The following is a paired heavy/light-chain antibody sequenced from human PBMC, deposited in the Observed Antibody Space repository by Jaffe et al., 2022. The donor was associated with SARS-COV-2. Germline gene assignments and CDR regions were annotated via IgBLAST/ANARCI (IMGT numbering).Light chain of an antibody. J-gene: IGLJ3*02. V-gene: IGLV8-61*01. CDR2: STN. CDR1: SGSVSTSYY. Sequence: QTVVTQEPSLSVSPGGTVTLTCGLSSGSVSTSYYPSWYQQTPGQAPRTLIYSTNTRSSGVPDRFSGSILGNKAALTITGAQADDESDYYCVLYMGSGIWVFGGGTKLTVL. CDR3: VLYMGSGIWV.
Heavy chain of an antibody. CDR2: INHSGST. CDR3: ARGDNYGDYEP. D-gene: IGHD4-17*01. J-gene: IGHJ5*02. CDR1: GGSFSGHY. Sequence: QVLLQQWGAGLLKPSETLSLTCAVYGGSFSGHYWTWIRQPPGKGLEWIGEINHSGSTNYNPSLKSRVTISVDTSKNQFSLKLTSVTAADTAVYYCARGDNYGDYEPWGQGTLVTVSS. V-gene: IGHV4-34*01.